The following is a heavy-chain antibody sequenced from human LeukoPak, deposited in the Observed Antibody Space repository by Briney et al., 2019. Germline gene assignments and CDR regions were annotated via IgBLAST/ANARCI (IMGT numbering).Heavy chain of an antibody. CDR2: IKSKTDGGTT. V-gene: IGHV3-15*01. CDR1: GFTFSNAW. J-gene: IGHJ4*02. Sequence: GGSLRLSCAASGFTFSNAWMSWVRQAPGKGLEWVGRIKSKTDGGTTDYAAPVKGRFTISRDDSKNTLYLQMNSLKTEDTAVYYCTTDILYYYDSSGYYLISDYWGQGTLVTVSS. CDR3: TTDILYYYDSSGYYLISDY. D-gene: IGHD3-22*01.